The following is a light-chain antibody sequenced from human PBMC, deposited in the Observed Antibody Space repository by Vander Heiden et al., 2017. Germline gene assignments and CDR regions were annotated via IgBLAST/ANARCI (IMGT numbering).Light chain of an antibody. V-gene: IGLV8-61*01. Sequence: QTVVTQEPSFSVSPGGTVTLTCGLSSGSGSTNYYPSWYQQTPGQSPRTLIYSTNTRSSGVPDRFSGSILGNTAALTITGAQADDESDYYCVLYMGSGISVFGGGTKLTVL. CDR1: SGSGSTNYY. J-gene: IGLJ2*01. CDR2: STN. CDR3: VLYMGSGISV.